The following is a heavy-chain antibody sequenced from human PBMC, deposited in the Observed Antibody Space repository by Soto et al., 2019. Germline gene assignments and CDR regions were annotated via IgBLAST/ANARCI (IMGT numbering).Heavy chain of an antibody. Sequence: PSETLSLTCTVSGGSISSGDYYWSWIRQPPGKGLEWIGYIYYSGSTYYNPSLKSRVTISVDTSKNQFSLKLSSVTAADTAVYYCARVRRPLGDYVLYSSDYWGQGTLVTVSS. CDR1: GGSISSGDYY. D-gene: IGHD4-17*01. CDR3: ARVRRPLGDYVLYSSDY. J-gene: IGHJ4*02. V-gene: IGHV4-30-4*01. CDR2: IYYSGST.